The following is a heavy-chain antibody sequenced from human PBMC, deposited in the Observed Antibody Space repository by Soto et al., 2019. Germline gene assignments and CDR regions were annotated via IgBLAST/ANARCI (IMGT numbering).Heavy chain of an antibody. CDR2: IIPIFGNT. J-gene: IGHJ5*02. Sequence: SVKVSCKASGGTFSSYAISWVRQAPGQGLEWMGGIIPIFGNTNYSQKFQDRLTFARDTSTSSAYMELTSLRSEDTAVYYCARDSNNNWWGSWTWGQGTLVTVSS. V-gene: IGHV1-69*05. CDR1: GGTFSSYA. D-gene: IGHD2-15*01. CDR3: ARDSNNNWWGSWT.